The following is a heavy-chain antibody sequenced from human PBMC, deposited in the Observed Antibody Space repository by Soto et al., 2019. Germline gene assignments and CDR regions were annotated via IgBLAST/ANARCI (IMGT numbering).Heavy chain of an antibody. CDR1: GFTFSTYS. V-gene: IGHV3-21*01. CDR3: AREETAWPLAYGLDV. D-gene: IGHD2-21*02. Sequence: GGSLRLSCVVSGFTFSTYSMNWVRQAPGKGLEWVSTIGTRSDIYYAESVKGRFTISRDNAKNSLSLQMNSLRVEDTAVYYCAREETAWPLAYGLDVWGQGTAVTVSS. CDR2: IGTRSDI. J-gene: IGHJ6*02.